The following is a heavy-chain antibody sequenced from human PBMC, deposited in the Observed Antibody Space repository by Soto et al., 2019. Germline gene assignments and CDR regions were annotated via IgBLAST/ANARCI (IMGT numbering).Heavy chain of an antibody. D-gene: IGHD7-27*01. J-gene: IGHJ4*02. CDR3: ARAPGDLLNYFDY. Sequence: SETLSLTCAVSGYSISSGYYWGWIRQPPGKGLEWIGSIYHSGSTYYNPSLKSRVTISLDTSKNQFSLKLSSVTAADTAVYYCARAPGDLLNYFDYWGPGLLVTVS. CDR2: IYHSGST. CDR1: GYSISSGYY. V-gene: IGHV4-38-2*01.